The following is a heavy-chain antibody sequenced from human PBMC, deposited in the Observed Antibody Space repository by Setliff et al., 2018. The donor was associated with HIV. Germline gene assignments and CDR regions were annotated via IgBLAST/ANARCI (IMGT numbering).Heavy chain of an antibody. V-gene: IGHV4-39*02. Sequence: SETLSLTCTVSGGSISSSGYYWGWIRQPPGKGLEWIGSIYYSGSTYYNQSLKSRVTISVDTSKNHFSPKLSSVTAADTAVYYCARDHCSSSGCYEYSYYGMDVWGQGTTVTVSS. J-gene: IGHJ6*02. CDR2: IYYSGST. CDR1: GGSISSSGYY. D-gene: IGHD2-2*01. CDR3: ARDHCSSSGCYEYSYYGMDV.